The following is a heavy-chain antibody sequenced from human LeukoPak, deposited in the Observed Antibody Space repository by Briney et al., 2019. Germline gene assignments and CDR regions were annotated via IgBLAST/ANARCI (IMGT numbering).Heavy chain of an antibody. CDR3: ATVPLRCTWFDP. J-gene: IGHJ5*02. D-gene: IGHD2-8*01. V-gene: IGHV1-24*01. CDR1: GYTFSSYA. CDR2: FDPEDGET. Sequence: ASVKVSCKASGYTFSSYAISWVRQAPGKGLEWMGGFDPEDGETIYAQKFQGRVTMTEDTSTDTAYMELSSLRSEDSAVYYCATVPLRCTWFDPWGEGTLVTVSS.